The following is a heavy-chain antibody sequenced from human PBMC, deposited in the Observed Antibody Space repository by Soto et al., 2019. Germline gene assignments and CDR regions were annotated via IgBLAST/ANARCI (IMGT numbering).Heavy chain of an antibody. D-gene: IGHD2-2*01. CDR3: AGQGYQLRERDAFDI. J-gene: IGHJ3*02. V-gene: IGHV4-39*01. CDR1: GGSISSSSYY. CDR2: IYYSGST. Sequence: SETLSLTCTVSGGSISSSSYYWGWIRQPPGKGLEWIGSIYYSGSTYYNPSLKSRVTISVDTSKNQFSLKLSSVTAADTAVYYCAGQGYQLRERDAFDIWGQGTMVTSSS.